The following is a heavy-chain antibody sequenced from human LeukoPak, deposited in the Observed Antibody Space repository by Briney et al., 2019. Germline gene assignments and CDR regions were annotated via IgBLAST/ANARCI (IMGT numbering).Heavy chain of an antibody. Sequence: RPGGSLRLSCEVSGFIFDNYGMSWVRQAPGKGLEWVSDINWNGGSTTYADSVKGRFTISRDNAKNSLYLQMNSLRAEDTAFYYCARVNSSGSPHCDYWGQGALVTVSS. V-gene: IGHV3-20*04. CDR3: ARVNSSGSPHCDY. CDR1: GFIFDNYG. CDR2: INWNGGST. J-gene: IGHJ4*02. D-gene: IGHD6-19*01.